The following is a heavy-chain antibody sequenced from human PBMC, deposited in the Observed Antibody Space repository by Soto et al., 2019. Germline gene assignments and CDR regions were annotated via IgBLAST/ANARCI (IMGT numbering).Heavy chain of an antibody. D-gene: IGHD6-6*01. CDR3: ARPLAARLYYFYGMDV. CDR2: IDPSDSYT. CDR1: GYSFTSYW. J-gene: IGHJ6*02. V-gene: IGHV5-10-1*01. Sequence: GESLKISCKGSGYSFTSYWISWVRQMPGKGLEWMGRIDPSDSYTNYSPSFQGHVTISADKSISTAYLQWSSLKASDTAMYYCARPLAARLYYFYGMDVWGQGNTVTGSS.